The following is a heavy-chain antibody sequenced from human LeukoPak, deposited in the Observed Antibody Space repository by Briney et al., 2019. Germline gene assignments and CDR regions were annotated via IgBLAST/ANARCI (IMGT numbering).Heavy chain of an antibody. V-gene: IGHV3-11*01. Sequence: GGSLRLPCAASGFTFSDYYMSWIRQAPGKGLEWVSYISSSGSTIYYADSVKGRFTISRDNAKNSLYLQMNSLRAEDTAVYYCARYCSSTSCYLYRWFDPWGQGTLVTVSS. D-gene: IGHD2-2*01. J-gene: IGHJ5*02. CDR1: GFTFSDYY. CDR3: ARYCSSTSCYLYRWFDP. CDR2: ISSSGSTI.